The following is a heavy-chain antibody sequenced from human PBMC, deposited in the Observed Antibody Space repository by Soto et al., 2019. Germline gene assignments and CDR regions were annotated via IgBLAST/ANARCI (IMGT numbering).Heavy chain of an antibody. J-gene: IGHJ4*02. CDR2: MNPNSGNT. CDR3: ARGHCTNGVCASPFGY. D-gene: IGHD2-8*01. Sequence: GASVKVSCKASGYTFTSYDINWVRQATGQGLEWMGWMNPNSGNTGYAQKFQGRVTMTRNTSISTAYMELSSLRSEDTAVYYCARGHCTNGVCASPFGYWGQGTLVTVSS. V-gene: IGHV1-8*01. CDR1: GYTFTSYD.